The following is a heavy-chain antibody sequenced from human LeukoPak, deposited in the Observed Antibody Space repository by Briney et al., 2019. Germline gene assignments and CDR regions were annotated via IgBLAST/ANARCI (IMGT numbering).Heavy chain of an antibody. Sequence: SVTLSLTCAVYGGSFSGYYWSWIRQPPGKGLEWIGEINHSGSTNYNPSLKSRVTISVDRSKNQFSLKLSSVTAADTAVYYCASLYYYDSSGYRETFVDYWGQGTLVTVSS. CDR2: INHSGST. CDR3: ASLYYYDSSGYRETFVDY. V-gene: IGHV4-34*01. CDR1: GGSFSGYY. D-gene: IGHD3-22*01. J-gene: IGHJ4*02.